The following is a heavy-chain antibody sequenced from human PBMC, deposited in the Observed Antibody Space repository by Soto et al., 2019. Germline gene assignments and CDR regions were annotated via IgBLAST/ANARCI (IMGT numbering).Heavy chain of an antibody. J-gene: IGHJ5*02. CDR3: ARGGLLWFGELLTRNWFDP. CDR2: INHSGST. V-gene: IGHV4-34*01. CDR1: GGSFSGYY. Sequence: SETLSLTCAVYGGSFSGYYWSWIRQPPGKGLEWIGEINHSGSTNYNPSLKSRVTISVDTSKNQFSLKLSSVTAADTAVYYCARGGLLWFGELLTRNWFDPWGQGTLVTVSS. D-gene: IGHD3-10*01.